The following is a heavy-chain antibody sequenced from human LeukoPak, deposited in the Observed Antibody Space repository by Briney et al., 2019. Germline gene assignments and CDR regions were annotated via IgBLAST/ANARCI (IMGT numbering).Heavy chain of an antibody. CDR1: GFSFIPSW. CDR2: IISNIGGGTT. D-gene: IGHD6-19*01. V-gene: IGHV3-15*01. CDR3: AAHGSEGTFDV. J-gene: IGHJ3*01. Sequence: GGSLRLSCAASGFSFIPSWMSWVRQTPGKGLEWVGRIISNIGGGTTDYAAPVKDRFAISRGDSKSTVYLQMNSLKTEDTAVYYCAAHGSEGTFDVWGQGTMVTVSS.